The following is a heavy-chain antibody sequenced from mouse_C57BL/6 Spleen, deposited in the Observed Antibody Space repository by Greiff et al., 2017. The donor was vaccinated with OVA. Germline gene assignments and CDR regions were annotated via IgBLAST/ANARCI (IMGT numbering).Heavy chain of an antibody. CDR1: GFTFSDYY. Sequence: DVHLVESEGGLVQPGSSMKLSCTASGFTFSDYYMAWVRQVPEKGLEWVANINYDGSSTYYLDSLKSRFIISRDNAKNILYLQMSSLKSEDTATYYCARVRDYSYAMDYWGQGTSVTVSS. J-gene: IGHJ4*01. CDR2: INYDGSST. D-gene: IGHD1-1*01. CDR3: ARVRDYSYAMDY. V-gene: IGHV5-16*01.